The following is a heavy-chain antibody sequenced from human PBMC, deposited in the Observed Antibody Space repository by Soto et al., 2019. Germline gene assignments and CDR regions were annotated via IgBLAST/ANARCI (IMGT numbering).Heavy chain of an antibody. D-gene: IGHD4-17*01. CDR3: TTGAVTYDF. J-gene: IGHJ4*02. CDR1: GFTFRNAW. CDR2: IKSNTDGGTT. Sequence: EVQLVESGGGLVRPGGSLRLSCAASGFTFRNAWMNWVRQAPGKGLEWVGRIKSNTDGGTTDFAAPVKGRFTISRDDSKNTLYLQMNSLKTEDTAVYYCTTGAVTYDFWGQGTLVTVSS. V-gene: IGHV3-15*01.